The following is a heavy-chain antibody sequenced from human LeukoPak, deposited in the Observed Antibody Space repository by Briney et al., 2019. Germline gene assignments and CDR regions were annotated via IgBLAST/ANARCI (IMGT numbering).Heavy chain of an antibody. D-gene: IGHD4-17*01. J-gene: IGHJ4*02. Sequence: GSLRLFCAASGFTFKHYGISWVRPAPGKGLGGVPAISGSGGSTYYADSVKGRFTISRDNSKNTLYLQMNSLRAEDTAVYYCAKDFWGYGVNVVFDYWGQGTLVTVSS. V-gene: IGHV3-23*01. CDR1: GFTFKHYG. CDR3: AKDFWGYGVNVVFDY. CDR2: ISGSGGST.